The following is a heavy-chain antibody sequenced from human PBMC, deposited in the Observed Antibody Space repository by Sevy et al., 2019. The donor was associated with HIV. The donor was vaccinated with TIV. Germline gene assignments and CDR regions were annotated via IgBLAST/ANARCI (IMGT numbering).Heavy chain of an antibody. CDR1: GFTFSSYW. V-gene: IGHV3-7*01. D-gene: IGHD5-12*01. CDR2: IKQDGSEK. Sequence: GGSLRLSCAASGFTFSSYWMNWVRQAPGKGLEWVANIKQDGSEKYYVDSVKGRFTISRDNAKNSLYLQMNSLRAEDTAVYYCAREVEMATTYSDYWGQGTLVTVSS. J-gene: IGHJ4*02. CDR3: AREVEMATTYSDY.